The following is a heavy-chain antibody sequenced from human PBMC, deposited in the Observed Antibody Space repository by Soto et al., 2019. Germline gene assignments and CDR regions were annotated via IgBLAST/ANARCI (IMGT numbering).Heavy chain of an antibody. Sequence: QVQLVQSGAEVRKPGASVKVSSKASGYSFTEYDITWVRQASGHGLEWVGWMNPHSGDTGSAEKFQGRVTLTKNTSLKTAYMELNNLTSADTAVYYCARGIWFGELFRDYWGQGTLLIVSS. D-gene: IGHD3-10*01. CDR2: MNPHSGDT. V-gene: IGHV1-8*01. CDR1: GYSFTEYD. CDR3: ARGIWFGELFRDY. J-gene: IGHJ4*02.